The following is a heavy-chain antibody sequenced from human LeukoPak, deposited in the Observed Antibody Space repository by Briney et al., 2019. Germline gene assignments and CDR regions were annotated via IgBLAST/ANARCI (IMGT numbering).Heavy chain of an antibody. V-gene: IGHV4-39*01. J-gene: IGHJ4*02. CDR3: ARGPNYGSVDY. CDR2: IYYTGTT. Sequence: SETLSLTCTVPGGSLNSGTYYWGWIRQPPGKGREWIGSIYYTGTTYYNPSPKSRVTISVDTSKNQFSLKLSSVTAADTAVYYCARGPNYGSVDYWGQGTLVTVSS. D-gene: IGHD3-10*01. CDR1: GGSLNSGTYY.